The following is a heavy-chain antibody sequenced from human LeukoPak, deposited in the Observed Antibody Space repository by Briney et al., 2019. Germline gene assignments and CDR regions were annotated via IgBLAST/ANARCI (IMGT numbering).Heavy chain of an antibody. CDR3: ARGRDYYGSGSYYNDFDY. Sequence: SETLSLTCTVSGDSISSSSYYWGWIRQPPGKGLEWIGSIYYSGSTYYNPSLKSRVTISVDTSKNQFSLKLSSVTAADTAVYYCARGRDYYGSGSYYNDFDYWGQGTLVTVSS. CDR2: IYYSGST. J-gene: IGHJ4*02. CDR1: GDSISSSSYY. D-gene: IGHD3-10*01. V-gene: IGHV4-39*07.